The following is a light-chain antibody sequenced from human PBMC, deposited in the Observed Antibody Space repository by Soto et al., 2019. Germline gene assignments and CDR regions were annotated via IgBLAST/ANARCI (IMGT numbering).Light chain of an antibody. V-gene: IGKV1-5*01. J-gene: IGKJ1*01. CDR2: DAS. CDR1: QSISSW. Sequence: DIQMTPSPSTLSASVGDRVTITCRASQSISSWLAWYQQKPGKAPKLLIYDASSLESGVPSRFSGSGSGTDYTLTISSLQPEDFATYYCQQYNSYWTFGQGTKVDI. CDR3: QQYNSYWT.